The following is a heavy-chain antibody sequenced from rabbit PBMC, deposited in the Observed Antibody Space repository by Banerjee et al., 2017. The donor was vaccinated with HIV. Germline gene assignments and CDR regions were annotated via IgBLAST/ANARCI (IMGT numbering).Heavy chain of an antibody. D-gene: IGHD4-1*01. J-gene: IGHJ4*01. CDR3: ARDLAGVIGWNFSL. CDR1: GFTISSSCG. Sequence: QEQLEESGGDLVKPEGSLTLTCTASGFTISSSCGMCWVRQAPGKGLEWIACIDGGRSDSTYYANWAKGRFTISKTSSTTVTLQMTSLTAADTATYFCARDLAGVIGWNFSLWGPGTLVTVS. CDR2: IDGGRSDST. V-gene: IGHV1S45*01.